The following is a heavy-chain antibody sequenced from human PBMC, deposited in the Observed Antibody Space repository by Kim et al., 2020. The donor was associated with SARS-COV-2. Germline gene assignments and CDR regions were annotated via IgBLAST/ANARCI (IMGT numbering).Heavy chain of an antibody. V-gene: IGHV3-11*05. CDR1: GFTFSDYY. Sequence: GGSLRLSCAASGFTFSDYYMSWIRQAPGKGLDWVSHISDRGTYTNYADSVKGRFTISRDNAKNSVYLQMNSLRVEDMAVYYCARDWGSGLWGQGTLVTVSS. CDR3: ARDWGSGL. J-gene: IGHJ4*02. CDR2: ISDRGTYT. D-gene: IGHD3-10*01.